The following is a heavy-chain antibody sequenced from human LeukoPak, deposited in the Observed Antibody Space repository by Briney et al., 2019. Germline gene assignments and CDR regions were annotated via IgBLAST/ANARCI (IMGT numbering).Heavy chain of an antibody. V-gene: IGHV3-23*01. CDR3: AKVWGSGYENDY. CDR2: ISGSGGST. J-gene: IGHJ4*02. CDR1: GFTFSTYA. Sequence: GESLRLSCAASGFTFSTYAMSWVRQPPGKGLEWVSAISGSGGSTYYADSVKGRFTISRDNSKNTLYLQMNSLRAEDTAVYYCAKVWGSGYENDYWGQGTLVTVSS. D-gene: IGHD3-10*01.